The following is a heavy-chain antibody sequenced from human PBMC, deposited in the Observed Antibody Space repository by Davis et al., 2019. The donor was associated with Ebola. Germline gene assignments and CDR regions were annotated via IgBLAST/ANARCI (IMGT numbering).Heavy chain of an antibody. Sequence: PGGSLRLSCAASGFTFSSYEMNWVRQAPGKGLEWVSYISSSGSTIYYADSVKGRFTISRDNAKNSLYLQMNSLRAEDTAVYYCAGGYCSSTSCYLGHSYYYYMDVWGKGTTVTVSS. J-gene: IGHJ6*03. CDR2: ISSSGSTI. V-gene: IGHV3-48*03. CDR1: GFTFSSYE. D-gene: IGHD2-2*01. CDR3: AGGYCSSTSCYLGHSYYYYMDV.